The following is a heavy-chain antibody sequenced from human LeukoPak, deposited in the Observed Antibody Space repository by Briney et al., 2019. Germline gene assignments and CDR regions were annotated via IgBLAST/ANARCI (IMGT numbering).Heavy chain of an antibody. Sequence: SGPTLVKPTQTLTLTCTFSGLSLTTGGVGVGWIRQPPGKALEWLALIYWDGDQRYRPSLKDRLTVTKDTSKNQVFLYMANMDPVDTGTYFCAHSPSDSYKNGGRWYFDLWGRGAPVIVSS. V-gene: IGHV2-5*02. CDR3: AHSPSDSYKNGGRWYFDL. CDR2: IYWDGDQ. D-gene: IGHD5-24*01. J-gene: IGHJ2*01. CDR1: GLSLTTGGVG.